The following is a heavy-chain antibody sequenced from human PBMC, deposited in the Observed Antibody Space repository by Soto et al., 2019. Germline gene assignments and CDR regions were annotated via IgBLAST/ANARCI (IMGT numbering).Heavy chain of an antibody. CDR1: GFAFSNYW. CDR3: AANPRHDTDPLWHY. CDR2: TYPGDSAT. Sequence: GESLKISCKTSGFAFSNYWDGWGRQMPGKGFEWMWITYPGDSATKYSPSFQGHVTISSDKSTNTSYLQWSRLRASDTAIYFCAANPRHDTDPLWHYWGQGTLVTVSS. J-gene: IGHJ4*02. D-gene: IGHD3-16*01. V-gene: IGHV5-51*02.